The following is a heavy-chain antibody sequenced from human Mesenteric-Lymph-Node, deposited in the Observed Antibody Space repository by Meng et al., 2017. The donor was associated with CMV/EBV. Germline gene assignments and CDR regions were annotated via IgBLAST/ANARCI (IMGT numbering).Heavy chain of an antibody. CDR3: ARDGYSSSWYVDY. J-gene: IGHJ4*02. CDR2: ISAYNGNT. V-gene: IGHV1-18*04. CDR1: GCTFTSCG. Sequence: KSSGCTFTSCGFRWVRQAPGQGLEWMGWISAYNGNTNYAQKLQGRVTMTTDTSTSTAYMELRSLRSDDTAVYYCARDGYSSSWYVDYWGQGTLVTVSS. D-gene: IGHD6-13*01.